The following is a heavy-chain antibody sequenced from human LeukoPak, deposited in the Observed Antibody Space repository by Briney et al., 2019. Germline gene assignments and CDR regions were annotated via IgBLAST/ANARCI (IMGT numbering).Heavy chain of an antibody. CDR1: GFSLSSYA. J-gene: IGHJ4*02. CDR2: ISGSGGST. V-gene: IGHV3-23*01. D-gene: IGHD2-15*01. Sequence: PGGSLRLSCAASGFSLSSYAMSWVRQAPGKGLEWVSAISGSGGSTYYADSVKGRFTISRDNSKNTLYLQMNSLRAEDTAVYYCANSMVRRGSGLGYYFDYWGQGTLVTVSS. CDR3: ANSMVRRGSGLGYYFDY.